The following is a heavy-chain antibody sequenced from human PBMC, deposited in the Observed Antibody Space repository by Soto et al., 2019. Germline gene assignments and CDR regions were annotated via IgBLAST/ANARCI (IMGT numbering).Heavy chain of an antibody. D-gene: IGHD3-16*01. J-gene: IGHJ4*02. Sequence: LRLSCAVSGFNVMSYWMSWVRQAPGKGLEWVASIKDDGSEIYYLQSVRGRFSISRDSAGNALHLTMNYLSAEDTGVYFRARDIGFDYVNWGQGTLVTVS. CDR3: ARDIGFDYVN. CDR2: IKDDGSEI. CDR1: GFNVMSYW. V-gene: IGHV3-7*01.